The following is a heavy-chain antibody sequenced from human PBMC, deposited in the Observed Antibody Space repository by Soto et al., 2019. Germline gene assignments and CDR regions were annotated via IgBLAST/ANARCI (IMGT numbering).Heavy chain of an antibody. V-gene: IGHV1-18*01. Sequence: QVQLVQSGAEVKKPGASVRVSCKSSGYPFTHYGITWIRQAPGQGLEWMGWISPFNGNTNYGQTLQGTVTLTTETSTSTVYMELRSLRSDDTAVYYCARDQSFDRTYYYGIDFWGQGTTVTVSS. D-gene: IGHD3-16*01. CDR2: ISPFNGNT. J-gene: IGHJ6*02. CDR3: ARDQSFDRTYYYGIDF. CDR1: GYPFTHYG.